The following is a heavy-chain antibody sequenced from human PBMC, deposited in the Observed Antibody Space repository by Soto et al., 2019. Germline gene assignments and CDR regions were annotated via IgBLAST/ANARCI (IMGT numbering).Heavy chain of an antibody. CDR1: GGTFSSYT. V-gene: IGHV1-69*04. Sequence: ASVKVSCKASGGTFSSYTISWVRQAPGQGLEWMGRIIPILGIANYAQKFQGRVTITADKSTSTAYMELSSLRSEDTAVYYCARDLRYYGSGTNPYYYMDVWGKGTTVTVSS. D-gene: IGHD3-10*01. CDR3: ARDLRYYGSGTNPYYYMDV. CDR2: IIPILGIA. J-gene: IGHJ6*03.